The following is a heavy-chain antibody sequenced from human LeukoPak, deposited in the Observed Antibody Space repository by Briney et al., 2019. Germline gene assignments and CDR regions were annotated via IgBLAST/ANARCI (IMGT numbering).Heavy chain of an antibody. CDR1: GFTFSSYW. D-gene: IGHD6-13*01. J-gene: IGHJ4*02. V-gene: IGHV3-7*03. CDR2: IKQDGSEK. Sequence: GRSLRLPCAASGFTFSSYWVSWVRQAPGKGLEWVANIKQDGSEKYYVDSVKGRFTISRDNAKNSLYLQMNSLRAEDTAVYYCARAKQQAAYWGQGTLVTVSS. CDR3: ARAKQQAAY.